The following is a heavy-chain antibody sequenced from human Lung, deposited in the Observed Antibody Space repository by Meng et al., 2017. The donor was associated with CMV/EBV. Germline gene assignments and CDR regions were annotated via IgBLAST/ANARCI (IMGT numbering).Heavy chain of an antibody. CDR1: GGSISSYY. D-gene: IGHD6-19*01. Sequence: SETXSLXXTVSGGSISSYYWSWSRQPPGKGLEWIGYIYYSEATNYNPSLKSRVTISVDKSKNQYTLKLSSVAAADTAVYCCASVIDYRDYSSVWDQWYFDLWGRGTXVTVSS. V-gene: IGHV4-59*01. CDR3: ASVIDYRDYSSVWDQWYFDL. CDR2: IYYSEAT. J-gene: IGHJ2*01.